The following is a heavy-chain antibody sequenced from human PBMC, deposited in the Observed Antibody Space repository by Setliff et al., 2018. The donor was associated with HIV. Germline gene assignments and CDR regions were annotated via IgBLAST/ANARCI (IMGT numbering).Heavy chain of an antibody. CDR1: GGSISSGSYY. CDR2: VVDSRSV. J-gene: IGHJ4*02. Sequence: PSETLSLTCTVSGGSISSGSYYWSWLRQSPGKGLEWIGEVVDSRSVNYNPSLKSRVTISVDTSKNQFSLKLSSVTAADTAVYYCARRRWELLKRDGTYFFDFWGQGTLVTVSS. CDR3: ARRRWELLKRDGTYFFDF. V-gene: IGHV4-39*07. D-gene: IGHD1-26*01.